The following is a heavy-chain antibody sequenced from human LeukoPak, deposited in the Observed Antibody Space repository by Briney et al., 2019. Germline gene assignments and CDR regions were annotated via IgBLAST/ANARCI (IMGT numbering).Heavy chain of an antibody. CDR3: ASRIAADQN. J-gene: IGHJ4*02. D-gene: IGHD6-13*01. V-gene: IGHV5-10-1*01. Sequence: GESLRISCKGSGYSFTTNWISWVRQMPGQGLEWMGKIDPSDSSTNYSPSFQDHVTISVDNSISTTYLQWSSLKASDSAMYYCASRIAADQNWGQGTLVTVSS. CDR2: IDPSDSST. CDR1: GYSFTTNW.